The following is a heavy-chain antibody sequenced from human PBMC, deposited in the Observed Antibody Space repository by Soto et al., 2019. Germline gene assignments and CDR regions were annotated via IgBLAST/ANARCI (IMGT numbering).Heavy chain of an antibody. V-gene: IGHV1-58*02. J-gene: IGHJ6*03. CDR1: GFTFTSSA. D-gene: IGHD3-10*01. Sequence: ASVKVSCKASGFTFTSSAMQWVRQARGQRLEWIGWIVVGSGNTNYAQKFQERVTITRDMSTSTAYMELSSLRSEDTAVYYCAAHTSYDITMVRGVIHYMDVWGKGTTVTVSS. CDR3: AAHTSYDITMVRGVIHYMDV. CDR2: IVVGSGNT.